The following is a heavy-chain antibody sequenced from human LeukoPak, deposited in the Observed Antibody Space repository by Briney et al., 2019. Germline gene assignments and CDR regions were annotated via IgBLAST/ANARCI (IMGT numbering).Heavy chain of an antibody. CDR1: GDSISSHY. V-gene: IGHV4-59*11. CDR2: IYYTGST. CDR3: ARGGTTSWVYFDY. D-gene: IGHD1-1*01. Sequence: PSETLTLTCTVSGDSISSHYWSWIRQPPEKGLEWIGYIYYTGSTNYNPSLKSRVTISVDTSKNQFSLKLSSVTAADTAVYYCARGGTTSWVYFDYWGQGTLVTVSS. J-gene: IGHJ4*02.